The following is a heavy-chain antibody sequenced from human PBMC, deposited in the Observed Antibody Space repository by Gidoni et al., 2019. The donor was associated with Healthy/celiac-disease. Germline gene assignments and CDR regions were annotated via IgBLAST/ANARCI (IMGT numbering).Heavy chain of an antibody. V-gene: IGHV3-23*01. CDR3: AKSSGDSSGDLPEFDY. CDR2: IRGSGGST. D-gene: IGHD3-22*01. Sequence: EVQLLESGGGLVQPGGSLRLSCAASGFTFSSYAMSWVRQAPGKGLEWVSAIRGSGGSTYYADSVKGRFTISRDNSKNKLYLQMNSLRAEDTAVYYCAKSSGDSSGDLPEFDYGGQGTLVTVSS. CDR1: GFTFSSYA. J-gene: IGHJ4*02.